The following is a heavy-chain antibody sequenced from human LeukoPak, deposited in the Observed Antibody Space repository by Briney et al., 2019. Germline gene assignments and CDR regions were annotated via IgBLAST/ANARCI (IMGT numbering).Heavy chain of an antibody. Sequence: SETLSLTCAVYGGSFSGYYWSWIRQPPGKGLEWIGEINHSGSTNYNPSLKSRVTISVDTSKSQFSLKLSSVTAADTAVCYCARDRRSIIAARPRNWFDPWGQGTLVTVSS. CDR2: INHSGST. V-gene: IGHV4-34*01. D-gene: IGHD6-6*01. CDR3: ARDRRSIIAARPRNWFDP. CDR1: GGSFSGYY. J-gene: IGHJ5*02.